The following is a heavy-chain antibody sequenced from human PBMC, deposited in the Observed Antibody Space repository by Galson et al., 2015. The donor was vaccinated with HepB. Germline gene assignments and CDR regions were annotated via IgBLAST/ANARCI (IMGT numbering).Heavy chain of an antibody. D-gene: IGHD5-18*01. Sequence: SVKVSCKASGGTFSSYAISWVRQAPGQGLEWMGGIIPIFGTANYAQKFQGRVTITADESTSTAYMELSSLRSEDTAVYYCARNVGSYGPTGHYYYYYMDVWGKGTTVTVSS. CDR2: IIPIFGTA. V-gene: IGHV1-69*13. CDR1: GGTFSSYA. J-gene: IGHJ6*03. CDR3: ARNVGSYGPTGHYYYYYMDV.